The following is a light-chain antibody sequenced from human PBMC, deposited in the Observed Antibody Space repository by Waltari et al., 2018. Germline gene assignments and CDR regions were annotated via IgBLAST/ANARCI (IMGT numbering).Light chain of an antibody. Sequence: SYELTQPPPVSVSPGPTARRTASGAALPRQLPFWYHQKPGQAPALVIYKDNERPSGIPERFSCSSSGTTVTLTISGVQAEDEADYYCQSADSSGTFVVFGGGTRLTVL. V-gene: IGLV3-25*03. CDR1: ALPRQL. CDR3: QSADSSGTFVV. J-gene: IGLJ2*01. CDR2: KDN.